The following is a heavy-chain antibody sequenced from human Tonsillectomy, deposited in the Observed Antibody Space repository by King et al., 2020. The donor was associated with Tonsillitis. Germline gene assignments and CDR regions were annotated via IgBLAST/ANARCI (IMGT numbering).Heavy chain of an antibody. CDR1: GYTFTSYG. V-gene: IGHV1-18*01. D-gene: IGHD3-3*01. J-gene: IGHJ3*02. CDR2: ISVDNGNT. Sequence: QLVQSGAEVKKSGASVKVSCKASGYTFTSYGISWVRQAPGPGLEWKGWISVDNGNTKYAQKFQGRGTMTTDTSTSTAYMEMRSLRSDDTAVYYCARRVDFWYAFDIWGQGTMVTVSS. CDR3: ARRVDFWYAFDI.